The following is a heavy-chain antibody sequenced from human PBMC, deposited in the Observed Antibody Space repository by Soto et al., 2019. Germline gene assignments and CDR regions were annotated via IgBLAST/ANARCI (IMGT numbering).Heavy chain of an antibody. Sequence: GGSLRPSCAASGFTFSSYWMSWVRHAPGKGLEWVADIKQDGSEKYYVDSVKGRFTISRDNAKNSLYLQMNSLRAEDTAVYYCASLRFDWIVDDWWSYFGFWGQRTLVTVFS. J-gene: IGHJ4*02. CDR3: ASLRFDWIVDDWWSYFGF. CDR1: GFTFSSYW. V-gene: IGHV3-7*01. D-gene: IGHD3-9*01. CDR2: IKQDGSEK.